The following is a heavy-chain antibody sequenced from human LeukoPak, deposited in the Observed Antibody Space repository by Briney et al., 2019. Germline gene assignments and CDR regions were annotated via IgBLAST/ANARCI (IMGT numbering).Heavy chain of an antibody. Sequence: PSETLSLTCTVSGGSISSYYWSWIRQPAGMGLEWIGRIYTSGSTNYNPSLKSRVTMSVDTSKNQFSLKLSSVTAADTAVYYCARVGYYYDSSGYADYWGQGTLVTVSS. CDR1: GGSISSYY. J-gene: IGHJ4*02. CDR3: ARVGYYYDSSGYADY. CDR2: IYTSGST. D-gene: IGHD3-22*01. V-gene: IGHV4-4*07.